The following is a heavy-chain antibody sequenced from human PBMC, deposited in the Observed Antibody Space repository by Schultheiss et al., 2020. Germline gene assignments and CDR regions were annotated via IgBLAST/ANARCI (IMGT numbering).Heavy chain of an antibody. CDR3: ARVTRFLEWSLKTYYYYMDV. CDR1: GGSISSGGYY. CDR2: IYYSGST. V-gene: IGHV4-31*03. D-gene: IGHD3-3*01. Sequence: SETLSLTCTVSGGSISSGGYYWSWIRQHPGKGLEWIGYIYYSGSTYYNPSLKSRVTISVDTSKNQFSLKLSSVTAADTAVYYCARVTRFLEWSLKTYYYYMDVWGKGTTVTVSS. J-gene: IGHJ6*03.